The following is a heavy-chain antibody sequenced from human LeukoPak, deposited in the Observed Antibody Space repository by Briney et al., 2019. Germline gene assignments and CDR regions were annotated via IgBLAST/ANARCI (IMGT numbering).Heavy chain of an antibody. D-gene: IGHD5-24*01. V-gene: IGHV5-51*01. CDR3: ARRQREKATIFDVEYYFDY. CDR1: GYSFTSYW. J-gene: IGHJ4*02. Sequence: GESLKISCKGSGYSFTSYWIGWVRQMPGKGLEWMGIIYPGDSDTRYSPSFQGQATISADKSISTAYLQWSSLKASDTAMYYCARRQREKATIFDVEYYFDYWGQGTLVTVSS. CDR2: IYPGDSDT.